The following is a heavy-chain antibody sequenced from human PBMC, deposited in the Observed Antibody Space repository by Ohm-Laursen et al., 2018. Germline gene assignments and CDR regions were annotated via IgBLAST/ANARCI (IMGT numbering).Heavy chain of an antibody. CDR3: AKDLAAAVNLLYYHAMDV. J-gene: IGHJ6*02. CDR2: ISWNSGSI. Sequence: SLSLSCTASGFTFADYAMHWVRQAPGKGLEWVSGISWNSGSIGYADSVKGRFTISRDNAKNCLYLQMNSLRAEETALYYCAKDLAAAVNLLYYHAMDVWGQGTTVTVSS. V-gene: IGHV3-9*01. D-gene: IGHD6-13*01. CDR1: GFTFADYA.